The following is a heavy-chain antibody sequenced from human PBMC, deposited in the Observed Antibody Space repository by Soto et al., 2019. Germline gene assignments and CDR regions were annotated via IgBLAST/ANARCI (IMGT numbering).Heavy chain of an antibody. J-gene: IGHJ5*02. CDR1: GFTFSSYG. D-gene: IGHD4-17*01. CDR2: ISYDGSNK. CDR3: AKDYGGNSWVNWCDP. Sequence: VQLLESGGGLVQPGGSLRLSCAGSGFTFSSYGMHWVRQAPGKGLEWVAVISYDGSNKYYADSVKGRFTISRDNSKNTLYLQMTSLRAEDTAVYYCAKDYGGNSWVNWCDPWGQGTLVTVSP. V-gene: IGHV3-30*18.